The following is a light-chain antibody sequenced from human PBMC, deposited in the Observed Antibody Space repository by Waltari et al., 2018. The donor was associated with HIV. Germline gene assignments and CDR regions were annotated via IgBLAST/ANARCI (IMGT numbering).Light chain of an antibody. V-gene: IGLV2-23*02. CDR1: SSDVGAYNL. Sequence: QSALTQPASVSGSPGQSITISCTGTSSDVGAYNLVSWYQQNPGTAPKRMFFEVTKRPSGFSDRFSGSRSGNTASLTISGLQAEDEGDYHCCSYTGTGVVFGGGTKLTVL. J-gene: IGLJ2*01. CDR3: CSYTGTGVV. CDR2: EVT.